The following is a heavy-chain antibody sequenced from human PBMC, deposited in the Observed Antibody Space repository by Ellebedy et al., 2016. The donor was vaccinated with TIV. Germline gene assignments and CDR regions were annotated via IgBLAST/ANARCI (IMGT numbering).Heavy chain of an antibody. D-gene: IGHD6-13*01. J-gene: IGHJ4*02. CDR3: ARLGVIAAAGASDY. CDR2: IWYDGSNK. CDR1: GFTFSSYG. V-gene: IGHV3-33*01. Sequence: GESLKISCAASGFTFSSYGMHWVRQAPGKGLEWVAVIWYDGSNKYYADSVKGRFTISRDNSKNTLYLQMNSLRAEDTAVYYCARLGVIAAAGASDYWGQGTLVSVSS.